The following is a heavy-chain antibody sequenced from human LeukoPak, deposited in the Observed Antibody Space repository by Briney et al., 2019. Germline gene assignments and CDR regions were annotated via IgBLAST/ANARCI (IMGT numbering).Heavy chain of an antibody. CDR3: ARHDGAYTGAGCDY. V-gene: IGHV4-59*08. CDR2: IYYSGST. D-gene: IGHD3-16*01. Sequence: SETLSLTCSVSGGSISSSYWSWMRQPPGKGLEWIGYIYYSGSTNYNPSLRSRLTISLDTSKNHFSLKLSSVTAADTAVYYCARHDGAYTGAGCDYWDEGTLVSVP. J-gene: IGHJ4*02. CDR1: GGSISSSY.